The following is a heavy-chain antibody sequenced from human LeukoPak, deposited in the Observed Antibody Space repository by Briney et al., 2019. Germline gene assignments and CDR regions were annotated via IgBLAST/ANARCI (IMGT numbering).Heavy chain of an antibody. V-gene: IGHV1-2*06. CDR2: INPNSGGT. CDR1: GYTFTGYY. J-gene: IGHJ4*02. Sequence: ASVKVSCKASGYTFTGYYMHWVRQAPGQGLEWMGRINPNSGGTNYAQKFQGRVTMTRDTSISTAYMELSRLRSDDTAVYYCARAVLDSSGCHFDYWGQGTLVTVSS. CDR3: ARAVLDSSGCHFDY. D-gene: IGHD6-19*01.